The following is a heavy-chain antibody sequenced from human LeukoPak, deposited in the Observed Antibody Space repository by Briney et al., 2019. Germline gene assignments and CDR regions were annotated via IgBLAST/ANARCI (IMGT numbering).Heavy chain of an antibody. J-gene: IGHJ4*02. V-gene: IGHV1-8*01. D-gene: IGHD6-13*01. CDR2: MNPNSGNT. Sequence: ASVKVSCKASGYTFTSYDINWVRQATGQGLEWMGWMNPNSGNTGYAQKFQGRVTMTRNTSISTAYMELSSLRSEDTAVYYCAKWDSTTWYSISGYFDYWGQGTLVTVSS. CDR3: AKWDSTTWYSISGYFDY. CDR1: GYTFTSYD.